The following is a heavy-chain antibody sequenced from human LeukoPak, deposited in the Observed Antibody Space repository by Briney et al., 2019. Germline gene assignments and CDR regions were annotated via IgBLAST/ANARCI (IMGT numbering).Heavy chain of an antibody. Sequence: ASVKVSCKASGYTFTSYGISWVRQAPGQGLEWMGWISSYNGNTNYAQKLQGRLTMTTDTSTSTAYMELRSLRSDDTAVYYCARELSMVRGVAYYGMDVWGQGTTVTVSS. CDR1: GYTFTSYG. J-gene: IGHJ6*02. D-gene: IGHD3-10*01. V-gene: IGHV1-18*01. CDR3: ARELSMVRGVAYYGMDV. CDR2: ISSYNGNT.